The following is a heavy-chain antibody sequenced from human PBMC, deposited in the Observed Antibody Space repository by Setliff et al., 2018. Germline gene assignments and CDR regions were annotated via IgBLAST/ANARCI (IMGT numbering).Heavy chain of an antibody. CDR1: GNSISSDY. CDR2: IYTSGNT. Sequence: SETMSLTCTVSGNSISSDYWSWIRQPAGKGLEWIGRIYTSGNTNYTPSLKSRVTMSVDTSKKQFSLKLSSVTAADTAVYYCARGKSYYYYMDVWGKGTTVTVSS. J-gene: IGHJ6*03. CDR3: ARGKSYYYYMDV. V-gene: IGHV4-4*07.